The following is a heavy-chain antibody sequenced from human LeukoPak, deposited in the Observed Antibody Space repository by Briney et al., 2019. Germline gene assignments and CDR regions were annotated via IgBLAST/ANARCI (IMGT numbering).Heavy chain of an antibody. J-gene: IGHJ5*02. CDR3: ARVYFDWSPSWFDP. D-gene: IGHD3-9*01. CDR2: ISSSSSYI. Sequence: PGGSLRLSCAASGFTFSSYSMNWVRQAPGKGLEWVSSISSSSSYIYYADSVKGRFTISRDRAKNSLYLQMNSLRAEDTAVYYCARVYFDWSPSWFDPWGQGTLVTVSS. V-gene: IGHV3-21*01. CDR1: GFTFSSYS.